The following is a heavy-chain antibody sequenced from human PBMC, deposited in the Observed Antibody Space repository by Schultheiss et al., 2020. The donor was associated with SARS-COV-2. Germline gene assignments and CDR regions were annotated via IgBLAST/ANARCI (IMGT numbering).Heavy chain of an antibody. J-gene: IGHJ4*02. Sequence: SQTLSLTCTVSGGSISSGGYYWSWIRQHPGKGLEWIGYIYYSGSTNYNPSLKSRVTISVDTSKNQFSLKLSSVTAADTAVYYCARVSRSEWFGELWTNGHYFDYWGQGTLVTVSS. D-gene: IGHD3-10*01. CDR1: GGSISSGGYY. V-gene: IGHV4-61*08. CDR3: ARVSRSEWFGELWTNGHYFDY. CDR2: IYYSGST.